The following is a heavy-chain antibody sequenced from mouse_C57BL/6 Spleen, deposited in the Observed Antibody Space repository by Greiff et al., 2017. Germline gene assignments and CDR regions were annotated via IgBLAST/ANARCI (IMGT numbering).Heavy chain of an antibody. J-gene: IGHJ1*03. V-gene: IGHV10-1*01. CDR1: GFSFNTYA. CDR3: VRHDDYYGSSYGYFDV. CDR2: IRSKSNNYAT. Sequence: EVQLVESGGGLVQPKGSLKLSCAASGFSFNTYAMNWVRQAPGKGLEWVARIRSKSNNYATYYADSVKDRFTISRDDSESMLYLQMNNLKTEDAAMYYCVRHDDYYGSSYGYFDVWGTGTTVTVSS. D-gene: IGHD1-1*01.